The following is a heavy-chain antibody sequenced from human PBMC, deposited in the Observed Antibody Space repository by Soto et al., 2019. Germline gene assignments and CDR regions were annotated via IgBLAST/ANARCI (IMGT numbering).Heavy chain of an antibody. CDR3: AKESLFPSIQGIITN. V-gene: IGHV3-23*01. D-gene: IGHD2-2*01. CDR1: GLNFAGYA. J-gene: IGHJ4*02. Sequence: EVRLSESGGGLARPGGSLRLSCEASGLNFAGYAMSWVRQAPGKGLDWVSSLSSSGEKTYYSDSVRGRFTISRDNTKNTVYLQVNTLSADDTAVYFCAKESLFPSIQGIITNWGQGVVVTVSS. CDR2: LSSSGEKT.